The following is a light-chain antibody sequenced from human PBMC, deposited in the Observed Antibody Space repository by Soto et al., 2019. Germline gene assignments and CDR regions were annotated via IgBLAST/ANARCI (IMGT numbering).Light chain of an antibody. CDR2: GAS. CDR1: QSVSSNY. J-gene: IGKJ2*01. Sequence: EIVLTQSPGTLYLSPGERATLSCRASQSVSSNYLAWYQQKPGQAPRLLIYGASSRATGIPDRFSGSGSGTDFTLTISRLEPEDVAVYFCQHYATSAYTFGQGTKLHIK. CDR3: QHYATSAYT. V-gene: IGKV3-20*01.